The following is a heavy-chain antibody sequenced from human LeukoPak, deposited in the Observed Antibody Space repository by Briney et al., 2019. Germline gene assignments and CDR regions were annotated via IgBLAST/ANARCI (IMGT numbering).Heavy chain of an antibody. Sequence: GGSLRLSCAASGFTFSSYGMSWVRQTPGRGLEWVSSISGSGGSTYYADSVKGRFTISRDNSKNTLYLQMNSLRVEDTAVYYCAKYGLSTRGYYFDYWGQGTLVTVSS. D-gene: IGHD4-11*01. V-gene: IGHV3-23*01. CDR2: ISGSGGST. J-gene: IGHJ4*02. CDR3: AKYGLSTRGYYFDY. CDR1: GFTFSSYG.